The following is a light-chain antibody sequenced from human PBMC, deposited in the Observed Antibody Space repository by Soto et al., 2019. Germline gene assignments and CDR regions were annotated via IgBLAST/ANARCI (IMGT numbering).Light chain of an antibody. CDR1: QSTSSY. CDR3: QQCSSYYT. J-gene: IGKJ5*01. Sequence: DIQMTQSPSTLSASVGDRVTITCRASQSTSSYLAWYQQKPGKAPKLLIYQASSLENGVPSRFSGSGSGTEFTLTISSLQPDDFATYYCQQCSSYYTFGQGTRLEIK. V-gene: IGKV1-5*03. CDR2: QAS.